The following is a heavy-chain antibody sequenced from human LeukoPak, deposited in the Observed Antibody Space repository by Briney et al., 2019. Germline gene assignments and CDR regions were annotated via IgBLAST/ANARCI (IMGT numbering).Heavy chain of an antibody. J-gene: IGHJ3*02. V-gene: IGHV3-30*01. CDR1: GFTFSSYA. Sequence: GGSLRLSCAASGFTFSSYAMHWVRQAPGKGLEWVAVISYDGSNKYYADSVKGRFTISRDNSKNTLYLQMNSLRAEDTAVYYCASPRCAFDIWGQGKMVTVSS. CDR2: ISYDGSNK. CDR3: ASPRCAFDI.